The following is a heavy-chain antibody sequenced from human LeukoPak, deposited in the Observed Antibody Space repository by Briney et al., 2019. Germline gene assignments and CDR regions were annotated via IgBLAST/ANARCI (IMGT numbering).Heavy chain of an antibody. CDR2: IYYSGST. CDR3: ARERTTGTTFDY. CDR1: GGSISSYY. V-gene: IGHV4-59*01. Sequence: SETLSLTCTVSGGSISSYYWSWLRQPPGKGLEWIGYIYYSGSTNYNPSLKSRVTTSVDTSKNQFSLKLSSVTAADTAVYYCARERTTGTTFDYWGQGTLVTVSS. J-gene: IGHJ4*02. D-gene: IGHD1-1*01.